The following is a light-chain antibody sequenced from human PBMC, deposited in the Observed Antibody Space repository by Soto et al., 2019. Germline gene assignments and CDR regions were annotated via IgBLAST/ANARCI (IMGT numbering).Light chain of an antibody. J-gene: IGKJ4*01. Sequence: EIVLTQSPSTLSLSPGERATLSCRASQGVSSYLAWYQQKPGQAPRLLIYDASNRAPGIPARFSGSGSGTDFPLTITGLEPEDFAVYSCQKRSNWPLAFGGGTKVEIK. V-gene: IGKV3-11*01. CDR2: DAS. CDR1: QGVSSY. CDR3: QKRSNWPLA.